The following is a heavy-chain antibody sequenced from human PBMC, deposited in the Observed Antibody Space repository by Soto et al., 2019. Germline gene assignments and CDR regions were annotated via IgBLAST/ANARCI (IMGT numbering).Heavy chain of an antibody. D-gene: IGHD2-2*01. CDR1: GGSISSYS. V-gene: IGHV4-59*08. Sequence: SETLSRTRTVTGGSISSYSWSCIRQPPGKGLEWTGYIYYSGSTNYNPSLKGPVTISIDTSKSQFSLKLSSVTAADTAVYYCARLDYCSSTSCYGRYYFDDWGQGTRVTVSS. J-gene: IGHJ4*02. CDR3: ARLDYCSSTSCYGRYYFDD. CDR2: IYYSGST.